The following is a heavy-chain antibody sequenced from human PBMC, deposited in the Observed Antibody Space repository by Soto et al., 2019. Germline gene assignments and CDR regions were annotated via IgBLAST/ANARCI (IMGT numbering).Heavy chain of an antibody. J-gene: IGHJ6*04. CDR2: IKQDGSEE. Sequence: EVQLVESGGGLVHPGGSLRLSCAACGFTFSSYWMSWFRQAPGKGLEWVANIKQDGSEENYVDSVKGRFTISRDNAKNALYLQMNSLRVEDTAVYYCAREIAARLWGKGTTVTVSS. D-gene: IGHD6-6*01. CDR1: GFTFSSYW. CDR3: AREIAARL. V-gene: IGHV3-7*01.